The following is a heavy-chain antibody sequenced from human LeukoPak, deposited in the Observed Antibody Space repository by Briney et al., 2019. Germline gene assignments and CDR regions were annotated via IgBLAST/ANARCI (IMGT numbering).Heavy chain of an antibody. J-gene: IGHJ1*01. CDR3: AKNNGYGIAAAGTLFQH. D-gene: IGHD6-13*01. CDR1: GFTFSSYA. V-gene: IGHV3-23*01. Sequence: PGGSLRLSCAASGFTFSSYAMSWVRQAPGKGLEWVSAISGSGGSTYYADSVKGRFTISRDNSKNTLYLQMNSLRAEDTAVYYCAKNNGYGIAAAGTLFQHWGQGTLVTVSS. CDR2: ISGSGGST.